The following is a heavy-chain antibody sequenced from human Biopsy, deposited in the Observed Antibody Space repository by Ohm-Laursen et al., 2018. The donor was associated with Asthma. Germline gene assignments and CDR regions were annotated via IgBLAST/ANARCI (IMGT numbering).Heavy chain of an antibody. V-gene: IGHV4-31*03. Sequence: SQTLSLTCTVSYGSITRGGYYWTWIRQHPGKGLEWIGFIYYRGSTYYNPSLKSRVSISIDTSKNQFSLKLSSVTAADTAVYYSARAQDYYDSRGYYRSFDYWGQGTLVTVSS. CDR2: IYYRGST. J-gene: IGHJ4*02. D-gene: IGHD3-22*01. CDR1: YGSITRGGYY. CDR3: ARAQDYYDSRGYYRSFDY.